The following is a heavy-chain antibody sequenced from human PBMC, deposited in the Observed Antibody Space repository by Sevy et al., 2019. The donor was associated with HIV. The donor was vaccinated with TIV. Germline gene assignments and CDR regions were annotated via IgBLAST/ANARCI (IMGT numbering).Heavy chain of an antibody. D-gene: IGHD3-22*01. CDR3: ARVLFLYYYDSSDAFDI. J-gene: IGHJ3*02. Sequence: GGSLRLSCAASGFTFSSYAMHWVRQAPGKGLEWVAVISYDGSNKYYADSVKGRLTISRDNSKNTLYLKMNSLRAEDTAVYYCARVLFLYYYDSSDAFDIWGQGTMVTVSS. CDR1: GFTFSSYA. CDR2: ISYDGSNK. V-gene: IGHV3-30-3*01.